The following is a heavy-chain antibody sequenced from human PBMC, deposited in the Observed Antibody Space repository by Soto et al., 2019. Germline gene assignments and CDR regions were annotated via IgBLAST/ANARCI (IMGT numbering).Heavy chain of an antibody. Sequence: SETLSLTCSVSGDSITTSDYYWSWIRQPPGKGLEWLGYIYYSGSSYYNPSHKGRATISVDTSKNQFSLKLSSVTAADTAMYYCARTVDFWSGYYPYWGPGTLVPVYS. CDR3: ARTVDFWSGYYPY. D-gene: IGHD3-3*01. CDR1: GDSITTSDYY. V-gene: IGHV4-30-4*01. CDR2: IYYSGSS. J-gene: IGHJ4*02.